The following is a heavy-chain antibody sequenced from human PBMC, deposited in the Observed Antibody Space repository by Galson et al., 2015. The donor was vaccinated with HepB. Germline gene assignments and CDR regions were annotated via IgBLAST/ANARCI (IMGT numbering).Heavy chain of an antibody. CDR3: ARETSPLYSGSYLYFQH. CDR1: GFTFSSYG. J-gene: IGHJ1*01. D-gene: IGHD1-26*01. V-gene: IGHV3-33*01. CDR2: IWYDGSNK. Sequence: LRLSCAASGFTFSSYGMHWVRQAPGKGLEWVAVIWYDGSNKYYADSVKGRYTISRDNSKNTLYLQMNSLRAEDTAVYYCARETSPLYSGSYLYFQHWGQGTLVTVSS.